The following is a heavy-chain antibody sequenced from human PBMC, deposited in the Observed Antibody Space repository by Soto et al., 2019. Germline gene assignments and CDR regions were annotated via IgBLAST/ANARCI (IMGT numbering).Heavy chain of an antibody. D-gene: IGHD5-18*01. CDR2: ISYDGSNK. V-gene: IGHV3-30-3*01. Sequence: SLRISWAASGFPFRSYAMDWVRRAPGKWLEGVAVISYDGSNKYYADSVKGRFTISRDNSKNTLYLQMNSLRAEDTAVYYCARDMQFYNSDTAMAPSSYYGMDVWGQGTTVTVSS. CDR3: ARDMQFYNSDTAMAPSSYYGMDV. CDR1: GFPFRSYA. J-gene: IGHJ6*02.